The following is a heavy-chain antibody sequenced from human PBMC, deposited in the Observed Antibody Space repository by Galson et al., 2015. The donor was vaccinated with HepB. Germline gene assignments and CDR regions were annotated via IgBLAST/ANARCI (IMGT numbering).Heavy chain of an antibody. V-gene: IGHV7-4-1*02. CDR3: AYRTVVGATRDYYGMDV. D-gene: IGHD1-26*01. Sequence: SVKVSCKASGYTFTSYAMNWVRQAPGQGLEWMGWINTNTGNPTYAQGFTGRFVFSLDTSVSTAYLQISSLKAEDTAVYYCAYRTVVGATRDYYGMDVWGQGTTVTVSS. CDR2: INTNTGNP. CDR1: GYTFTSYA. J-gene: IGHJ6*02.